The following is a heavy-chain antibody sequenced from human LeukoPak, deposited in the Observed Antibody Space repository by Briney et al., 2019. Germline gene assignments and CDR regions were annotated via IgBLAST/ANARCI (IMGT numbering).Heavy chain of an antibody. Sequence: GGSLRLSCAASGFTFSTYAMSWVRQAPGKGLEWVSSISGSGDSTYTYYADSVKGRFTISRDNSKNTLYLQMNSLRAEDTAVYYCAKDLDPTRLIAEYFQHWGQGTLVTVSS. J-gene: IGHJ1*01. CDR3: AKDLDPTRLIAEYFQH. D-gene: IGHD3-22*01. CDR2: ISGSGDSTYT. V-gene: IGHV3-23*01. CDR1: GFTFSTYA.